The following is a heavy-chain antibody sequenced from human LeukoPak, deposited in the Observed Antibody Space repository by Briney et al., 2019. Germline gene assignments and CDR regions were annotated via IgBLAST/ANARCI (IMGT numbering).Heavy chain of an antibody. CDR3: GKERGSNWGGGSDC. J-gene: IGHJ4*02. CDR1: GYTFTDYS. CDR2: LNPNGGVT. V-gene: IGHV1-2*02. D-gene: IGHD6-13*01. Sequence: GASVKVSCKASGYTFTDYSLHWARQGQAPGQGLEWMGWLNPNGGVTNYTQKFQGTVTLTRDTSISTAYMEINRLSCDDTALYYRGKERGSNWGGGSDCWGQGSLVSDSS.